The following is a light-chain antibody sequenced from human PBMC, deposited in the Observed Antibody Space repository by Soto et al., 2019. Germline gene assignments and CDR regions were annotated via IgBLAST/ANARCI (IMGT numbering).Light chain of an antibody. CDR1: QAISTN. CDR2: AAS. Sequence: DIQMTQSPSSVSASVGERVTITCRASQAISTNLAWYQQKPGKAPKLLIYAASSLQSGVPPRFSGSGSGTDFTLTISSLQPEDFAIYYCLQANRVPLSFGQGTRLEIK. V-gene: IGKV1-12*01. J-gene: IGKJ5*01. CDR3: LQANRVPLS.